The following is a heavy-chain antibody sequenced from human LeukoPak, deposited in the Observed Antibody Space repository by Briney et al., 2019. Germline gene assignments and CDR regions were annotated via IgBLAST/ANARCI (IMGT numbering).Heavy chain of an antibody. CDR1: GGSFSGYY. Sequence: SETLSLTCAVYGGSFSGYYWSWIRQPPGKGLEWIGEINHSGSTNYNPSLKSRVTISVDTSKNQSSLKLSSVTAEDTAVYYCARDSAVKTSKPAEATYYYYMDVWGKGTTVTVSS. CDR2: INHSGST. V-gene: IGHV4-34*01. J-gene: IGHJ6*03. CDR3: ARDSAVKTSKPAEATYYYYMDV. D-gene: IGHD1-1*01.